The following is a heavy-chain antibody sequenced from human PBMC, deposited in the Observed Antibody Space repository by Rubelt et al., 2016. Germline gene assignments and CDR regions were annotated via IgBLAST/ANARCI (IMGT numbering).Heavy chain of an antibody. J-gene: IGHJ5*02. Sequence: QLPLVQSGAEVKKPGALVEVSCKASGYTFTSYAMHWVRQAPGQRLEWMGWINGGNGNTKYSQRFQGRVTMIRVTSASTAYMELSGRRSEESVVYNSERGVSRGEGGGWFDRWGEGSRVTVCS. CDR2: INGGNGNT. D-gene: IGHD6-19*01. CDR3: ERGVSRGEGGGWFDR. CDR1: GYTFTSYA. V-gene: IGHV1-3*01.